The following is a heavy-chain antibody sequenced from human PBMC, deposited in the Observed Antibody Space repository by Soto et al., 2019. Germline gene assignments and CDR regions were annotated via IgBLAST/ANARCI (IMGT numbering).Heavy chain of an antibody. CDR3: ATAPETFSPAGYYVNWFDP. V-gene: IGHV4-39*01. CDR2: TYIGGMT. Sequence: PSETLSLTCTVSGAAFTDGSLFWGWIRQSPGKGVEWIASTYIGGMTYYTPSLRSRVTISVDTSKSQFSLRLTSVPAADTAVYSCATAPETFSPAGYYVNWFDPWGHGNLITVSS. CDR1: GAAFTDGSLF. D-gene: IGHD3-22*01. J-gene: IGHJ5*02.